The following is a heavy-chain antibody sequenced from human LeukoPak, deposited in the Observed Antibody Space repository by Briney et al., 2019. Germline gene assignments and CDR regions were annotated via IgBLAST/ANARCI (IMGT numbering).Heavy chain of an antibody. V-gene: IGHV3-23*01. CDR2: ISNSGGST. D-gene: IGHD6-6*01. CDR3: AKETSSSFNY. CDR1: GFTFRSYV. Sequence: PGGSLRLSCTASGFTFRSYVFSWVRQAPGKGLEWVSGISNSGGSTYYADSVKGRFTISRDNSKNTLYLQMNSLRAEDTAVYYCAKETSSSFNYWGQGTLVTVSS. J-gene: IGHJ4*02.